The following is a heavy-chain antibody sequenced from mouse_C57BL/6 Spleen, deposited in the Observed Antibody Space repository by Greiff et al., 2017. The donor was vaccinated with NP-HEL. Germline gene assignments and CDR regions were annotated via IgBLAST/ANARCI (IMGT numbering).Heavy chain of an antibody. V-gene: IGHV1-80*01. D-gene: IGHD2-4*01. CDR2: IYPGDGDT. CDR3: ARGETYDYDFDY. CDR1: GYAFSSYW. J-gene: IGHJ2*01. Sequence: VQLQQSGAELVKPGASVKISCKASGYAFSSYWMNWVKQRPGKGLEWMGQIYPGDGDTNYNGKFKGKATLTADKSSSTAYMQLSSLTSEDSAVYFCARGETYDYDFDYWGQGTTLTVSS.